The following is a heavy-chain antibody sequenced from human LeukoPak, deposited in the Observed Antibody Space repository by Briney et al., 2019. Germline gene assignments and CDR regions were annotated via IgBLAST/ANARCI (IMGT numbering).Heavy chain of an antibody. J-gene: IGHJ1*01. D-gene: IGHD4-17*01. Sequence: GGSLRPSCAASGFTVSSNYMSWVRQAPGKGLEWVSVIYSGGSTYYADSVKGRFTISRDNSKSTLYLQMNSLRAEDTAVYYCARDLALSNYGEHWGQGTLVTVSS. CDR1: GFTVSSNY. CDR3: ARDLALSNYGEH. V-gene: IGHV3-66*01. CDR2: IYSGGST.